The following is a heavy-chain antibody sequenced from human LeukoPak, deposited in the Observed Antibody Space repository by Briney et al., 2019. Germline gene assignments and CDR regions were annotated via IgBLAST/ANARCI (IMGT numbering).Heavy chain of an antibody. Sequence: TGGSLRLSCAASGFTFSSYGMHWVRQAPGKGLEWVAFIRYDGSNKYYADSVKGRFTISRDNSKNTLYLQMNSLRAEDTAVYYCAKKEVGALRYYFDYWGQGTLVTVSS. CDR1: GFTFSSYG. V-gene: IGHV3-30*02. CDR2: IRYDGSNK. J-gene: IGHJ4*02. D-gene: IGHD1-26*01. CDR3: AKKEVGALRYYFDY.